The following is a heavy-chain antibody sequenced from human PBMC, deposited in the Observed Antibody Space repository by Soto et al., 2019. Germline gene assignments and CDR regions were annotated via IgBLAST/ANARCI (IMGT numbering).Heavy chain of an antibody. CDR1: GFTFSSYA. D-gene: IGHD3-22*01. J-gene: IGHJ3*02. Sequence: EVQLLESGGGLVQPGGSLRLSCAASGFTFSSYAMSWVRQAPGKGLEWVSAISGSGGSTYYADSVKGRFTISRDNSKNTLYLQMNSLRAEDTAVYYCANDAGITMIVVVTFDAFDIWGQGTMVTVSS. CDR3: ANDAGITMIVVVTFDAFDI. CDR2: ISGSGGST. V-gene: IGHV3-23*01.